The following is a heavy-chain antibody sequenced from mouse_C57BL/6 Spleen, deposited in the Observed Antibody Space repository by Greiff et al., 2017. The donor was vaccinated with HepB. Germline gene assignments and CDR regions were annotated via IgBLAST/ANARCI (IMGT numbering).Heavy chain of an antibody. CDR3: TRFYYGSSYEGYYAMDY. J-gene: IGHJ4*01. V-gene: IGHV1-15*01. Sequence: LVESGAELVRPGASVTLSCKASGYTFTDYEMHWVKQTPVHGLEWIGAIDPETGGTAYNQKFKGKAILTADKSSSTAYMELRSLTSEDSAVYYCTRFYYGSSYEGYYAMDYWGQGTSVTVSS. D-gene: IGHD1-1*01. CDR2: IDPETGGT. CDR1: GYTFTDYE.